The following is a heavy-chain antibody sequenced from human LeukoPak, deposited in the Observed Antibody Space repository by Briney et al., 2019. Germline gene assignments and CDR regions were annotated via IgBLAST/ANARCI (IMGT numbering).Heavy chain of an antibody. V-gene: IGHV1-24*01. CDR2: FDPEDGET. J-gene: IGHJ4*02. CDR3: ATPHVLRYFDWLLHY. Sequence: ASVKVSRKVSGYTLTELSMHWVRQAPGKGLEWMGGFDPEDGETIYAQKFQGRVTMTEDTSTDTAYMELSSLRSEDTAVYYCATPHVLRYFDWLLHYWGQGTLVTVSS. D-gene: IGHD3-9*01. CDR1: GYTLTELS.